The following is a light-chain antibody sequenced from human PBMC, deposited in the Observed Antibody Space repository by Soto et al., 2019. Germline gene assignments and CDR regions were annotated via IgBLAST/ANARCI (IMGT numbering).Light chain of an antibody. CDR3: LQHKSYPRT. V-gene: IGKV1-17*03. CDR2: SAN. Sequence: DIQMTQSPSDMSASVGDRVTITCRASQDISNFLVWFQQRPGKVPKRLMYSANRLESGVPSRFSGSGSGTEFTLTISRLQPEDFATYYCLQHKSYPRTFGQGTKVDIK. CDR1: QDISNF. J-gene: IGKJ1*01.